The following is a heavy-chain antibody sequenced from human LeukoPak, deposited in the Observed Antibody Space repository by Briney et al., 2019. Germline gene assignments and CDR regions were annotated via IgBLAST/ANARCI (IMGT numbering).Heavy chain of an antibody. CDR1: GGTFSSYA. J-gene: IGHJ5*02. CDR3: ARGNLGPEGFFDP. D-gene: IGHD1-14*01. V-gene: IGHV1-69*13. CDR2: IIPIFGTA. Sequence: GASVKVSCKASGGTFSSYAISWVRQAPGQGLEWMGGIIPIFGTANYAQKFQGRVTITADESTSTAYMELSSLRSEDTAVYYCARGNLGPEGFFDPWGQGTLVTVSS.